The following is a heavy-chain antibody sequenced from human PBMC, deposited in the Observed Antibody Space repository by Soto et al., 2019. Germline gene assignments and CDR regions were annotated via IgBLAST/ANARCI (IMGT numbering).Heavy chain of an antibody. J-gene: IGHJ6*02. CDR2: INPSGIDT. V-gene: IGHV1-46*01. D-gene: IGHD1-26*01. Sequence: QVQLVQSGAAVEKPGASVKISCKASGYTFTSYYIHWVRQAPGQGLEWMGVINPSGIDTIYAPRFQGRVTMISDTSARLVYLGLNSLRSEDTAVYYCARESSYSPRHCMDVWGQGTTVTVSS. CDR3: ARESSYSPRHCMDV. CDR1: GYTFTSYY.